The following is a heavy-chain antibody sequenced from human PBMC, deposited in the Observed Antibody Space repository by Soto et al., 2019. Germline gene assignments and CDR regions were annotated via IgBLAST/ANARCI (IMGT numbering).Heavy chain of an antibody. CDR2: IYYTGST. V-gene: IGHV4-31*03. CDR1: GASIRSGGYY. J-gene: IGHJ4*02. Sequence: SETLSLTCSVSGASIRSGGYYWSWLRQSPGKGLEWIGHIYYTGSTSYSPSLKSRLTISLDTSKNQFSLDLRSVTVADTAMYYCARIEMASIKWGRGTLVTVSS. CDR3: ARIEMASIK.